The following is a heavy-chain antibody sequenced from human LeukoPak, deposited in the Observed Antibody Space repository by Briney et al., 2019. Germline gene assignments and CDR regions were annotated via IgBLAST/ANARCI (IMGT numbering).Heavy chain of an antibody. Sequence: PSETLSLTCTVSGGSISSYYWSWIRQPPGKGLEWIGYIYYSGSTNYNPSLKSRVTMSVDTSKNQFSLKLSSVTAADTAVYYCARGPAATADLDYWGQGTLVTISS. V-gene: IGHV4-59*12. CDR2: IYYSGST. D-gene: IGHD6-13*01. CDR3: ARGPAATADLDY. J-gene: IGHJ4*02. CDR1: GGSISSYY.